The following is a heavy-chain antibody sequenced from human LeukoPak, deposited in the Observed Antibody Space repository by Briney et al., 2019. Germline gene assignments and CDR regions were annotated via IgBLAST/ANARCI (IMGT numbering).Heavy chain of an antibody. CDR1: GFIFSSYA. CDR2: FSGSGGST. Sequence: GGSLRLSCTASGFIFSSYAMSWVRQAPGKGLECVSGFSGSGGSTYYADSVKGRFTISRDNSKNTLYLQMNSLRAEDTAVYYCAKRVGAIPGFDYWGRGTLVTVSS. V-gene: IGHV3-23*01. J-gene: IGHJ4*02. D-gene: IGHD1-26*01. CDR3: AKRVGAIPGFDY.